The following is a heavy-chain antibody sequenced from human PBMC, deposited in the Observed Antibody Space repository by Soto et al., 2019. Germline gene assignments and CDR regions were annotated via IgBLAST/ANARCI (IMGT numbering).Heavy chain of an antibody. CDR3: AGSRGGDFWFYWFEP. Sequence: QVQLVESGGGLVKPGGSLRLSCAASGFTFSDYYMSWIRQAPGKGLEWVSYISSSGSTIYYADSVKGRFTISRDNPKNSMYLQMNSLGAEETAVDLCAGSRGGDFWFYWFEPLGQGTLGNGSS. CDR2: ISSSGSTI. V-gene: IGHV3-11*01. J-gene: IGHJ5*01. D-gene: IGHD3-3*01. CDR1: GFTFSDYY.